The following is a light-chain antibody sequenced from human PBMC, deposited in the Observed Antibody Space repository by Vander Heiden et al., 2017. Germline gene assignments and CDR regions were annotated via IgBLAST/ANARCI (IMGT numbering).Light chain of an antibody. CDR2: GNS. J-gene: IGLJ1*01. Sequence: QSVLTQPPSVAGAPGQRVTNSCTGSSPNSGAGYDVHWYQQLPGTAPNLLIYGNSNRPSGVPDRFSGSKSGTSASLAITGLQAEDEADYYCQSYDSSLSGSYVFGTGTKVTVL. V-gene: IGLV1-40*01. CDR3: QSYDSSLSGSYV. CDR1: SPNSGAGYD.